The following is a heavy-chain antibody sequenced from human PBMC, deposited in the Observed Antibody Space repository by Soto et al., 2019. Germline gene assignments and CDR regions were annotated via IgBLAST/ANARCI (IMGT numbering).Heavy chain of an antibody. J-gene: IGHJ4*02. CDR1: GFNFRSYA. CDR3: ATTAPYSTTWYSTPVY. V-gene: IGHV3-23*01. CDR2: ISAGGVDT. Sequence: EVQLLESGGGLVQSGGSLRLSCAASGFNFRSYAMTWVRQAPGKGLEWVSTISAGGVDTYYVDSAKGRFTISRDNSKNTLYLQMSSLRAEDTALYYCATTAPYSTTWYSTPVYWGQGTLVTVSS. D-gene: IGHD6-13*01.